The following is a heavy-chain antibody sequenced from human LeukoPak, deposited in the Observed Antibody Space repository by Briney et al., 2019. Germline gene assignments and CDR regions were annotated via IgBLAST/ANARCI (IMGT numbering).Heavy chain of an antibody. Sequence: AGGSLRLSCAASGFTFSNAWMSWVRQAPGKGLEWVGRIKSKTDGGTTDYAAPVKGGFTISRDDSKNTLYLQMNSLKTEDTAVYYCTATMVRGVNSFYYFDYWGQGTLVTVSP. V-gene: IGHV3-15*01. CDR1: GFTFSNAW. D-gene: IGHD3-10*01. CDR2: IKSKTDGGTT. J-gene: IGHJ4*02. CDR3: TATMVRGVNSFYYFDY.